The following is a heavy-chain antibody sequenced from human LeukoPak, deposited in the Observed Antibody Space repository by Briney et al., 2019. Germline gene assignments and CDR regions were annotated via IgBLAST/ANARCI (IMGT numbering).Heavy chain of an antibody. CDR1: GFTFTNAC. CDR3: TTGTWIQLWLADY. Sequence: GGSLRLSCKGSGFTFTNACMSWVRLAPGKGLEWVGHIKSQTDGGTTDYAAPVKGRFTISRGDSKNTLYLQLNSLKTEDTAVYYCTTGTWIQLWLADYWGQGTLVTVSS. J-gene: IGHJ4*02. D-gene: IGHD5-18*01. V-gene: IGHV3-15*01. CDR2: IKSQTDGGTT.